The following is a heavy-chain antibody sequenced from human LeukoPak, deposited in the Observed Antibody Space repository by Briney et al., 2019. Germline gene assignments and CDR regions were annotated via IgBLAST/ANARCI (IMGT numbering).Heavy chain of an antibody. CDR2: ISGSGGST. J-gene: IGHJ4*02. CDR3: AKDRDIYYDSSGYHY. D-gene: IGHD3-22*01. CDR1: GFTFSSYW. Sequence: PGGSLRLSCAASGFTFSSYWMSWVRQAPGKGLEWVSAISGSGGSTYYADSVKGRFTISRDNSKNTLYLQMNSLRAEDTAVYYCAKDRDIYYDSSGYHYWGQGTLVTVSS. V-gene: IGHV3-23*01.